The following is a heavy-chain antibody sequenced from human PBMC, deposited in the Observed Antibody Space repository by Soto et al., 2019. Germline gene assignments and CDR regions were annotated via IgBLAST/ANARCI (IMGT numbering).Heavy chain of an antibody. J-gene: IGHJ6*02. Sequence: EVQLLESGGGLVQPGGSLRLSCAAAGFTFSSYAMSWVRQAPGKGLEWVSAISGSGGSTYYADSVKGRFTISRDNSKNTLYLQMNNLRAEETDVYYCAKVNHRYCSSTSCYRPTKINSHPNYSGMDVWGQGTTVPVSS. CDR2: ISGSGGST. D-gene: IGHD2-2*02. V-gene: IGHV3-23*01. CDR1: GFTFSSYA. CDR3: AKVNHRYCSSTSCYRPTKINSHPNYSGMDV.